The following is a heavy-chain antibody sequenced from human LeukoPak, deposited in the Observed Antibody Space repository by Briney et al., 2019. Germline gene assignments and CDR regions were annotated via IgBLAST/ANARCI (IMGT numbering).Heavy chain of an antibody. J-gene: IGHJ4*02. CDR3: ARSSSLYDILTGTPPGIYYFDY. Sequence: SETLSLTCTVSGGSISSSSYYWGWIRQPPGKGLEWIGSIYYSGSTYYNPSLKSRVTISVDTSKNQFSLKLSSVTAADTAVYYCARSSSLYDILTGTPPGIYYFDYWGQGTLVTVSS. CDR2: IYYSGST. D-gene: IGHD3-9*01. CDR1: GGSISSSSYY. V-gene: IGHV4-39*07.